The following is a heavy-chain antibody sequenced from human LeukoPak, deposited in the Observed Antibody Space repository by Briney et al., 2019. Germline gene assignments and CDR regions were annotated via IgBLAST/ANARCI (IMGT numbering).Heavy chain of an antibody. D-gene: IGHD6-19*01. CDR2: ISYDGSNK. CDR3: ARVVSGSGWFGYFDY. CDR1: GFTFNSNG. Sequence: GGSLRLSCAASGFTFNSNGLHWVRQAPGKGLEWVALISYDGSNKYYADSVKGRFTISRDKSKNTLYLQMNSLRPEDTAVYYCARVVSGSGWFGYFDYWGQGTLVTVSS. V-gene: IGHV3-30*03. J-gene: IGHJ4*02.